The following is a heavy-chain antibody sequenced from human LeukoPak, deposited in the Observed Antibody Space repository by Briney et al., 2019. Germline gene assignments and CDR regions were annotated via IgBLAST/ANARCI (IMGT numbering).Heavy chain of an antibody. D-gene: IGHD7-27*01. CDR3: ARNNWGYSWFDP. CDR1: GFTFTNYG. V-gene: IGHV3-7*01. CDR2: IKQDGSEK. Sequence: GGSLRLSCGASGFTFTNYGMHWVRQAPGKGLEWVANIKQDGSEKYYVDSVKGRFTISRDNAKNSLYLQMNSLRAEDTAVYYCARNNWGYSWFDPWGQGTLVTVSS. J-gene: IGHJ5*02.